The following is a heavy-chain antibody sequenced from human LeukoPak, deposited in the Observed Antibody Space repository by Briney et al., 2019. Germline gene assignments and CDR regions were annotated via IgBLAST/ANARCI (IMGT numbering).Heavy chain of an antibody. J-gene: IGHJ3*02. V-gene: IGHV3-11*01. D-gene: IGHD3-22*01. CDR3: AGAPTADYDSSGYDNHDAFDI. CDR1: GFTFSDYY. CDR2: ISSSGSTI. Sequence: GGSLRLSCAASGFTFSDYYMSWMRQAPGKGLEWVSYISSSGSTIYYADSVKGRFTISRDNAKNSLYLQMNSLRAEDTAVYYCAGAPTADYDSSGYDNHDAFDIWGQGTMVTVSS.